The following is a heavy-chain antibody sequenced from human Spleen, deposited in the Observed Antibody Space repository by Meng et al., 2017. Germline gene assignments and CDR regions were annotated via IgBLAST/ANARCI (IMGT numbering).Heavy chain of an antibody. D-gene: IGHD6-19*01. CDR2: IGHSGFT. V-gene: IGHV4-39*01. CDR1: GGSISTSGYY. CDR3: VRSSAWVRTGFDP. Sequence: QPQLQWSGPGLVKPSEALSLTCSVSGGSISTSGYYWGWNRQSPGKGLEWIGSIGHSGFTYYTPSLKSRVAVSLDTSKSQFSLMLTSVTAADTAVYYCVRSSAWVRTGFDPWGQGTLVTVSS. J-gene: IGHJ5*02.